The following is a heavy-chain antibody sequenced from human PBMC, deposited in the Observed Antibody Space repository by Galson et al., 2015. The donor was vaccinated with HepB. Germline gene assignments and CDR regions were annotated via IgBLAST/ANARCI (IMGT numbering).Heavy chain of an antibody. J-gene: IGHJ4*02. CDR2: IYHSGST. V-gene: IGHV4-4*02. CDR1: GGSISSSNW. CDR3: ARVTQRITIFGVVITFDN. Sequence: ETLSLTCAVSGGSISSSNWWGWVRQPPGKGLEWIGEIYHSGSTSYNPSLKSRVTISVDKSKNQFSLKLSSVTAADTAVYYCARVTQRITIFGVVITFDNWGQGTLVTVPS. D-gene: IGHD3-3*01.